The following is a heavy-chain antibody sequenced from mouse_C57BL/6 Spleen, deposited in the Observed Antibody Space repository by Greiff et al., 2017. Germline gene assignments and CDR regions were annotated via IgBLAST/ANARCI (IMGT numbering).Heavy chain of an antibody. J-gene: IGHJ4*01. CDR1: GYTFTSYT. Sequence: QVHVKQSGAELARPGASVKMSCKASGYTFTSYTMHWVKQRPGQGLEWIGYINPSSGYTKYNQKFKDKATLTADKSSSTAYMQLSSLTSEDSAVYYCARLAPYYAMDYWGQGTSVTVSS. CDR3: ARLAPYYAMDY. V-gene: IGHV1-4*01. CDR2: INPSSGYT.